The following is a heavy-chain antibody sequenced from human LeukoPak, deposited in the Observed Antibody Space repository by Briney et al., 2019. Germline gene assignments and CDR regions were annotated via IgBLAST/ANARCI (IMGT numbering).Heavy chain of an antibody. V-gene: IGHV3-9*01. CDR2: ISWNSGSI. CDR3: AKVLRYFDWLSLLDY. J-gene: IGHJ4*02. D-gene: IGHD3-9*01. Sequence: GGSLRLSCAASGFTFDDYAMHWVRRAPGKGLEWISGISWNSGSIGYADSVKGRFTISRDNAKNSLYLQMNSLRAEDTALYYCAKVLRYFDWLSLLDYWGQGILVTVSS. CDR1: GFTFDDYA.